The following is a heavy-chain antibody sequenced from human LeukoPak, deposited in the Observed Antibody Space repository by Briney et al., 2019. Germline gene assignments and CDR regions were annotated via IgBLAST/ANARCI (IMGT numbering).Heavy chain of an antibody. J-gene: IGHJ5*02. D-gene: IGHD6-19*01. CDR3: TRDSGLRGWYRPSWFDP. V-gene: IGHV3-49*03. CDR1: GFTFGDYA. CDR2: IRSKAYGGTT. Sequence: GGSLRLSCTASGFTFGDYAMSWFRQAPGKGLEWVGFIRSKAYGGTTEYAASVKGRFTISRDDSKSIAYLQMNSLKTEDTAFYYCTRDSGLRGWYRPSWFDPWGQGTLVTVSS.